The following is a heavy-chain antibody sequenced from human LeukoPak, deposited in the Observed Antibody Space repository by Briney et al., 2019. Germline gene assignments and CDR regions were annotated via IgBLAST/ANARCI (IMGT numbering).Heavy chain of an antibody. Sequence: SETLSLTCTVSGGSISSCGYYWSWLRQHPGMGLEWIGYIYYSGSTYYNPSLKSRVTISVDTSNNQFSLKLRSVTAADTAVYYCARAAAAGTRYWGQGTLVTVSS. J-gene: IGHJ4*02. CDR1: GGSISSCGYY. V-gene: IGHV4-31*03. CDR2: IYYSGST. D-gene: IGHD6-13*01. CDR3: ARAAAAGTRY.